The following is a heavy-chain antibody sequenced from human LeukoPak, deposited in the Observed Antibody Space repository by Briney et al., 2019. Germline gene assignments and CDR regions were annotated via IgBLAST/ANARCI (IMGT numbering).Heavy chain of an antibody. CDR2: INHSGTT. CDR3: AREGPTSYYDSSGYSDAFDI. V-gene: IGHV4-34*01. Sequence: SETLSLTCAVYGGSFSGYYWSWIRRPPGKGLEWIGEINHSGTTNYNPSLKSRVTVSVDTSKNHFSLNLSSVTAADTAVYYCAREGPTSYYDSSGYSDAFDIWGQGTMVTVSS. J-gene: IGHJ3*02. D-gene: IGHD3-22*01. CDR1: GGSFSGYY.